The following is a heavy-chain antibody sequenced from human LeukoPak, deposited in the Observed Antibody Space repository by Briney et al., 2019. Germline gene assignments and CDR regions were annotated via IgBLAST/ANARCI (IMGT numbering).Heavy chain of an antibody. J-gene: IGHJ4*02. CDR2: INHSGST. Sequence: SETLSLTCAVYGGSSSGYYWSWIRQPPGKGLEWIGEINHSGSTNYNPSLKSRVTISVDTSKNQFSLKLSSVTAADTAVYYCARGRMESYDSSGYYHFDYWGQGTLVTVSS. D-gene: IGHD3-22*01. CDR3: ARGRMESYDSSGYYHFDY. CDR1: GGSSSGYY. V-gene: IGHV4-34*01.